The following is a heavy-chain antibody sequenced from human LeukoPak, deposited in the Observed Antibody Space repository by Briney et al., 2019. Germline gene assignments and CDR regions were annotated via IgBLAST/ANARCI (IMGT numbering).Heavy chain of an antibody. CDR1: GGSISSYY. D-gene: IGHD6-19*01. CDR3: ASSYSSGLLDY. CDR2: IYYSGST. Sequence: SETLSLTCTVSGGSISSYYWSWIRQPPGKGLEWIGYIYYSGSTNYNPSLKSRVTISVDTSKNQFSLKLSSVTAADAAVYYCASSYSSGLLDYWGQGTLVTVSS. V-gene: IGHV4-59*01. J-gene: IGHJ4*02.